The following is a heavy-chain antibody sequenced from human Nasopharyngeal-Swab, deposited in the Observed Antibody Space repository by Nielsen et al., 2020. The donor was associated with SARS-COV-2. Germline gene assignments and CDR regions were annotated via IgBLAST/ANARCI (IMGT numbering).Heavy chain of an antibody. D-gene: IGHD3-22*01. V-gene: IGHV3-23*01. CDR3: AKDLITMIVVVINDAFDI. CDR1: GFTFSSYA. CDR2: ISGSGGST. Sequence: GESLKISCAASGFTFSSYAMSWVRQAPGKGLEWVSAISGSGGSTYYADSVKGRFTISRDNSKNTLYLQMSSLRAEDTAVYYCAKDLITMIVVVINDAFDIWGQGTMVTVSS. J-gene: IGHJ3*02.